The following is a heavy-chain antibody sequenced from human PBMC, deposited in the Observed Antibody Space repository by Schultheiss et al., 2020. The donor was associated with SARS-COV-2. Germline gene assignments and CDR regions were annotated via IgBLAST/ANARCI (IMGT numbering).Heavy chain of an antibody. D-gene: IGHD4-17*01. CDR2: TYYRSKWYT. V-gene: IGHV6-1*01. J-gene: IGHJ6*02. CDR3: ARHRFYGDYGYYYYGMDV. Sequence: SQTLSLTCAISGDSVSSNSAVWNWIRQSPSRGLEWLGRTYYRSKWYTDYAVSVKGRITIDPDTSKNQFSLKLSSVTAADTAVYYCARHRFYGDYGYYYYGMDVWGQGTTVTVSS. CDR1: GDSVSSNSAV.